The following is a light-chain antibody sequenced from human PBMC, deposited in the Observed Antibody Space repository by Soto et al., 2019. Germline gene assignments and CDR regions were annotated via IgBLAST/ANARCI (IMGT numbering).Light chain of an antibody. J-gene: IGKJ1*01. CDR3: QQYNSYSWT. V-gene: IGKV1-5*01. CDR1: QSISSW. CDR2: DAS. Sequence: DIPMTQSPSTLSASVGDRVTLTCRASQSISSWLAWYQQKPGKAPKLLIYDASSLESGVPSRFSGSGSGTEFTLTISSLQPDDFATYYCQQYNSYSWTCGQGTKVEIK.